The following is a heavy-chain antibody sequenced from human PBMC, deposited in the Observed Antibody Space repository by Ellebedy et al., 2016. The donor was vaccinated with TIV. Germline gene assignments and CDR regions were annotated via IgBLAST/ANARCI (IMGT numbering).Heavy chain of an antibody. CDR1: GVSITSHF. J-gene: IGHJ3*01. CDR2: LYPTGTT. Sequence: PSETLSLTCTVSGVSITSHFWTCIRQPAGKGLEWIGRLYPTGTTRYNPSLKSRVTMSRDTSKDQFSLKLSSVTAADTAVYYCARHGPQWFDAFDLWGPGTLVTVSS. V-gene: IGHV4-4*07. D-gene: IGHD3-22*01. CDR3: ARHGPQWFDAFDL.